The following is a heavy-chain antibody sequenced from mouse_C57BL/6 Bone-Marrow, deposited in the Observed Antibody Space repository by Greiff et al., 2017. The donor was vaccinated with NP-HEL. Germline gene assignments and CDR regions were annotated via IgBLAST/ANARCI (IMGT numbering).Heavy chain of an antibody. CDR1: GFNIKDYY. J-gene: IGHJ4*01. D-gene: IGHD1-1*01. CDR3: TTYDYGRDYAMDY. V-gene: IGHV14-1*01. Sequence: VQLQQSGAELVRPGASVKLSCTASGFNIKDYYMHWVKQRPEQGLEWIGRIDPEDGDTEYAPKFQGKATMTADTSSNTAYLQLSSLTSEDTAVYYWTTYDYGRDYAMDYWGQGTSVTVSS. CDR2: IDPEDGDT.